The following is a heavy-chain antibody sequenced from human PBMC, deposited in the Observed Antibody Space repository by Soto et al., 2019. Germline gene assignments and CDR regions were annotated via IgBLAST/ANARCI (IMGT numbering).Heavy chain of an antibody. Sequence: TLSLTCIVSGASVSDYYWSWIRQSPGKGLEWIGYIYHNGYSNYNPSLKSRATMSVDTSTNQFSLKLTSATAVDTAVYYCARKIAGYNPLDFWSQGTLVTVSS. CDR3: ARKIAGYNPLDF. J-gene: IGHJ4*02. V-gene: IGHV4-59*02. CDR1: GASVSDYY. CDR2: IYHNGYS. D-gene: IGHD5-12*01.